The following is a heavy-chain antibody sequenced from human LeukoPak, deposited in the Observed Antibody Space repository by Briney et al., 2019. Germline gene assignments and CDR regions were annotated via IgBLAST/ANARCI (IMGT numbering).Heavy chain of an antibody. D-gene: IGHD2-2*01. CDR1: GFTFSDYY. CDR2: ISSSGSTI. CDR3: ARGEWDIVVVPAGIDAFDI. J-gene: IGHJ3*02. Sequence: GGSLRLSCAASGFTFSDYYMSWIRQAPGKGLEWVSYISSSGSTIYYADSVKGRFTISRDNAKNSLYLQMNSLRAEDTAVYYCARGEWDIVVVPAGIDAFDIWGQGTMVTVSS. V-gene: IGHV3-11*04.